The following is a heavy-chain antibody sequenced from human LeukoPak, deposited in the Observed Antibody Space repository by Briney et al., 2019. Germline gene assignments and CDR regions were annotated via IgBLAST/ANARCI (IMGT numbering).Heavy chain of an antibody. Sequence: SETLSLTCTVSGGSISSYYWSWIRQPPGKGLEWIGYIYYSGSTNYNPSLKSRVTISVDTSKNQFSLKLCSVTAADTAVYYCARALGGCSGGSCGYYFDYWGQGTLVTVSS. CDR2: IYYSGST. CDR3: ARALGGCSGGSCGYYFDY. D-gene: IGHD2-15*01. J-gene: IGHJ4*02. CDR1: GGSISSYY. V-gene: IGHV4-59*01.